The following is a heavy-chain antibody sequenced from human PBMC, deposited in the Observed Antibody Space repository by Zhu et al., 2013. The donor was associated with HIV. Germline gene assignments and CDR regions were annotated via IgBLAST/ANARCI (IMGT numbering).Heavy chain of an antibody. CDR2: MNPNSGNT. Sequence: QVQLVQSGAEVKKPGASVKVSCKASGYSFTSYDINWVRQTTGQGLEWMGWMNPNSGNTGYAQKFQGRVTISRNTSINTAYMELSSLRSEDTAVYYCARVGGFRSMGTKRWFDPGAEGPWSLSP. CDR1: GYSFTSYD. CDR3: ARVGGFRSMGTKRWFDP. J-gene: IGHJ5*01. D-gene: IGHD3-16*01. V-gene: IGHV1-8*03.